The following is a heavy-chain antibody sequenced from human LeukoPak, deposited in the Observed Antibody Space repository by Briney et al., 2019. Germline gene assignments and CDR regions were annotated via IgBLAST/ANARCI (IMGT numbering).Heavy chain of an antibody. CDR3: ARVAVGEYNFHH. CDR2: IKQDGSEK. CDR1: GFTFSRHW. Sequence: GGSLRLSCAGSGFTFSRHWMSWVRQAPGKGLEWVANIKQDGSEKYYVDSVKGRFTISRDNAKNSLYLQMNSLGAEDTAVYFCARVAVGEYNFHHWGQGTLVTVSS. J-gene: IGHJ4*02. V-gene: IGHV3-7*01. D-gene: IGHD6-19*01.